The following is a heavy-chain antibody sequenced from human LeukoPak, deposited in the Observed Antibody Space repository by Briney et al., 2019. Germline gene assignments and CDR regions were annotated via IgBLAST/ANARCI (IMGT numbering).Heavy chain of an antibody. CDR2: IGISSGNI. V-gene: IGHV3-48*04. Sequence: PGGSLRLSCVASGFTFSHYSMNWVRQAPGKGLEWISYIGISSGNIKYADSVKGRFTIFGDSAKKSLYLQMTRLRVEDTAVYYCARDYNYAFDNWGQGTLVTVSS. CDR3: ARDYNYAFDN. J-gene: IGHJ4*02. D-gene: IGHD5-24*01. CDR1: GFTFSHYS.